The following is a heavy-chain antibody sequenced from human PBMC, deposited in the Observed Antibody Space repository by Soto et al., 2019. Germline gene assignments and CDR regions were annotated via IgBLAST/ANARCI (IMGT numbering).Heavy chain of an antibody. J-gene: IGHJ4*02. CDR3: VKDRYVDY. V-gene: IGHV3-64D*06. CDR2: ISSNVGST. CDR1: GFTISSYA. Sequence: GGSLRLSCSVFGFTISSYAMHWVRQAPGKGLQYVSSISSNVGSTYYADSVKGRFTISRDNSKNTLYLQMSSLRVEDTAVYYCVKDRYVDYWGQGTLVTVSS.